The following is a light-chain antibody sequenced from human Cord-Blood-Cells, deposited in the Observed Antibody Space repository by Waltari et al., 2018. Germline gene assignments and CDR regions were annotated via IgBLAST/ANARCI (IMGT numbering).Light chain of an antibody. V-gene: IGLV2-14*01. J-gene: IGLJ1*01. CDR2: EVS. Sequence: QSALTQPASVSGSPGQSITISYTGTSSDVGGYNYVSWYQQHPGKAPKLMIYEVSNRPSGVSNRFSGSKSGNTASLTISGLQAEDEADYYCSSYTSSSHYVFGTGTKVTVL. CDR1: SSDVGGYNY. CDR3: SSYTSSSHYV.